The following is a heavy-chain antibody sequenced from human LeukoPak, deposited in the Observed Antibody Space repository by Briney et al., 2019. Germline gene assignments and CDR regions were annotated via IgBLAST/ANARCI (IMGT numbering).Heavy chain of an antibody. Sequence: GGSLRLSCAASGFTFSSYTMNWVRQAPGKGLEWVSSIAGSSGYISYADSVKGRFTISRDNARNSLYLQMNSLRAEDTAVYYCARSRRDNYYYYYGMDVWGQGTTVTVSS. CDR2: IAGSSGYI. CDR3: ARSRRDNYYYYYGMDV. D-gene: IGHD5-24*01. J-gene: IGHJ6*02. CDR1: GFTFSSYT. V-gene: IGHV3-21*01.